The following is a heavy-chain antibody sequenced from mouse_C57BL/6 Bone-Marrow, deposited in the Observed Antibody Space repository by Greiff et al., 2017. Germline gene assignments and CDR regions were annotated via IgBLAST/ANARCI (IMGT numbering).Heavy chain of an antibody. V-gene: IGHV10-1*01. CDR1: GFSFNTYA. Sequence: EVKLLESGGGLVQPKGSLKLSCAATGFSFNTYAMNWVSQAPGKGLEWVARIRRKSNNYATYYDDSVKDRFTISRDDSASMLYLHMINLKTADTAMYYWVRNALAYWGQGTLVTVSA. CDR2: IRRKSNNYAT. J-gene: IGHJ3*01. CDR3: VRNALAY.